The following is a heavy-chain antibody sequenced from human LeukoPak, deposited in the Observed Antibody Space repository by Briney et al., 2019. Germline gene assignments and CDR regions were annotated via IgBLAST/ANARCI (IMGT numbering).Heavy chain of an antibody. CDR3: GRQLRGEPRDS. V-gene: IGHV4-39*01. Sequence: SETLYLSLTVPLGAIPSSSSYRGWIRQPPGKGLEWIGSIDYSGSTYYNPSLKSRLPISADTSKNQFSLRLSSVTAADTADYFSGRQLRGEPRDSRGQGTLVTVSS. CDR2: IDYSGST. J-gene: IGHJ4*02. CDR1: LGAIPSSSSY. D-gene: IGHD3-16*01.